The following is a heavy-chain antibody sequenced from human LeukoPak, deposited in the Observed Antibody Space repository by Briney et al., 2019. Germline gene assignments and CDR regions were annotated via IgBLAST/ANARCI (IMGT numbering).Heavy chain of an antibody. Sequence: SETLSLTCTVSGYSISTGYYWDWIRQPPGKGLEWIGTFYHGGSTYYNPSFKSRVTISVDTSKNQFSLNLTSVTAADTAVYYCAVSGSYYGLYYYYYYMDVWGKGTTVTVSS. V-gene: IGHV4-38-2*02. CDR3: AVSGSYYGLYYYYYYMDV. CDR1: GYSISTGYY. D-gene: IGHD1-26*01. CDR2: FYHGGST. J-gene: IGHJ6*03.